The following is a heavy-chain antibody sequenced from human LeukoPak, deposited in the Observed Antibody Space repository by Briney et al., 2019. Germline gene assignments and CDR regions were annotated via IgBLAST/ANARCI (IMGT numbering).Heavy chain of an antibody. CDR2: ISAYNGNT. CDR1: GYTFTSYG. CDR3: ASPSGAMYYSYGMDV. Sequence: GASVKVSCKASGYTFTSYGISWVRQAPGQGLEWMGWISAYNGNTNYAQKLQGRVTMTTDTSTSTAYMELRSLRSDDTAVYYCASPSGAMYYSYGMDVSGQGTPVTVSS. J-gene: IGHJ6*02. D-gene: IGHD3-10*01. V-gene: IGHV1-18*01.